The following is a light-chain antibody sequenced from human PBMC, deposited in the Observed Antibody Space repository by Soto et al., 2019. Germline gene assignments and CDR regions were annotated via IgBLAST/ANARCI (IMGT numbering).Light chain of an antibody. Sequence: DIQMTQSPSTLSGSVGDRVTITCRASQTISSWLAWYQQKPGKAPKLLIYKASTLKSGVPSRFSGSGSGTEFTLTISSLQPDDFATYYCQHYGGMWTFGQGTKV. J-gene: IGKJ1*01. V-gene: IGKV1-5*03. CDR2: KAS. CDR3: QHYGGMWT. CDR1: QTISSW.